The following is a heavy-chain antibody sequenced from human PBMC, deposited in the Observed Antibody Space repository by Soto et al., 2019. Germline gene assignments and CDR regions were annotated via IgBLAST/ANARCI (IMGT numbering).Heavy chain of an antibody. D-gene: IGHD6-6*01. V-gene: IGHV4-39*01. Sequence: PSETLSLTCSVSGASISSHNYYWAWIRQPPGKGLEFIGIIYSIVDTYYNPSLKSRVIISVDTSKNQFSLKLRSVTAADTVVYYCARSSIEPRVFMYPFDYWGQGTLVTVSS. J-gene: IGHJ4*02. CDR3: ARSSIEPRVFMYPFDY. CDR2: IYSIVDT. CDR1: GASISSHNYY.